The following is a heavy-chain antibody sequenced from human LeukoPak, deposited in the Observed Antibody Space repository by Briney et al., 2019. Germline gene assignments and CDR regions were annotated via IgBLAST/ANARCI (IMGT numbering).Heavy chain of an antibody. CDR1: GFTFDDYG. V-gene: IGHV4-34*01. J-gene: IGHJ4*02. CDR3: ASLYSGSYYALDY. D-gene: IGHD1-26*01. Sequence: GSLRLSCAASGFTFDDYGMSWVRQAPGKGLEWIGEINHSGSTNYNPSLKSRVTISVDTSKNQFSLKLSSVTAADTAVYYCASLYSGSYYALDYWGQGTLVTVSS. CDR2: INHSGST.